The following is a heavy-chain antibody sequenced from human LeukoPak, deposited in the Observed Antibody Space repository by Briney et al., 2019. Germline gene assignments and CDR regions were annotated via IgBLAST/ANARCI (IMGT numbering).Heavy chain of an antibody. Sequence: ASVKVSCKASGYTFTSYAMNWVRQAPGQGLEWMGWINTNTGNPTYAQGFTGRFVFSLYTSISTAYLQISSLKPEDTAVSYCASFFCINGVCFYLGYWGQGTLVTVSS. D-gene: IGHD2-8*01. CDR2: INTNTGNP. CDR1: GYTFTSYA. CDR3: ASFFCINGVCFYLGY. J-gene: IGHJ4*02. V-gene: IGHV7-4-1*02.